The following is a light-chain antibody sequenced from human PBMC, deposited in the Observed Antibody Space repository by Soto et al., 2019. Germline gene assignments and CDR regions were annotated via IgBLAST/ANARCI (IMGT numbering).Light chain of an antibody. J-gene: IGKJ2*01. CDR2: AAS. CDR1: QNIRNY. Sequence: DIQMTQSPSSLSASVGDRVTITCRASQNIRNYLYWYQHKPGKAPNLLIFAASSLHNGVPSRFGGSGSGTDFSLTITTLQPEDFATYYCQQTYSAPRTFGQGTKLEI. V-gene: IGKV1-39*01. CDR3: QQTYSAPRT.